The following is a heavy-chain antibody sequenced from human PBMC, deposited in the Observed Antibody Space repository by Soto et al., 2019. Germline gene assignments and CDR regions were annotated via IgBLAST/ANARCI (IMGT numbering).Heavy chain of an antibody. V-gene: IGHV3-7*01. CDR3: AISGRGCGGSLY. CDR1: GFTFSNHW. J-gene: IGHJ4*02. CDR2: ISEDGTEK. D-gene: IGHD1-26*01. Sequence: EVQLVESGGTLVQPGGSLRLSCAASGFTFSNHWMTWVRQAPGKGLEWVASISEDGTEKHYGDSVRGRFTVSRVNGENSLYLLMTRVSAEDTATSECAISGRGCGGSLYWGQGTLVTVSS.